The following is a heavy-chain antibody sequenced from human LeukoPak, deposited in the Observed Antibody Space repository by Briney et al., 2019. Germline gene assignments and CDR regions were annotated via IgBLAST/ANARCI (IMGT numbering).Heavy chain of an antibody. J-gene: IGHJ4*02. CDR1: GGSFSGYY. CDR3: ARGSTTVTAYYFDY. Sequence: SETLSLTCAVYGGSFSGYYWSWIRQPPGKGLEWIGEINHSGSTNYNPSLNSRVTIFLDTSKNRFSLNLISVTATDTAVYYCARGSTTVTAYYFDYWGQGTLVTVSS. CDR2: INHSGST. V-gene: IGHV4-34*01. D-gene: IGHD4-17*01.